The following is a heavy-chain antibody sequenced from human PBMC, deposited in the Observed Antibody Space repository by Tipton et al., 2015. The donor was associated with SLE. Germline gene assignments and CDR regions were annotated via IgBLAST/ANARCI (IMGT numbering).Heavy chain of an antibody. CDR2: IRYDGSNK. CDR3: AKDLGTWGSGTFDI. Sequence: SLRLSCAASGFTFSSYGMHWVRQAPGKGLEWVAFIRYDGSNKYYADSVKGRFTISRDNSKNTLYLQMNSLRAEDTAVYYCAKDLGTWGSGTFDIWGQGTMVTVSS. J-gene: IGHJ3*02. V-gene: IGHV3-30*02. D-gene: IGHD3-16*01. CDR1: GFTFSSYG.